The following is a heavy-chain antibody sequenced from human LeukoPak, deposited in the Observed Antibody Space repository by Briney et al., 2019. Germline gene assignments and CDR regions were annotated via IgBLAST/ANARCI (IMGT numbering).Heavy chain of an antibody. J-gene: IGHJ4*02. V-gene: IGHV4-4*09. CDR1: GGSISNYY. CDR2: IYTSGST. D-gene: IGHD2-2*01. CDR3: ARLQRSGYYFDY. Sequence: SETLSLTCTVTGGSISNYYWSWIRQPPGKGLEWIGYIYTSGSTNYNPSLKSRVTISVDTSKNQFSLKLSSVTAADTAVYYCARLQRSGYYFDYWGQGTLVTVSS.